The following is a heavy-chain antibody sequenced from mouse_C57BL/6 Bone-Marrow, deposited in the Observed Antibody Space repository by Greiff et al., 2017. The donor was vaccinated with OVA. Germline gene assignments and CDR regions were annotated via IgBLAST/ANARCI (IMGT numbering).Heavy chain of an antibody. CDR1: GYTFTSYW. V-gene: IGHV1-61*01. Sequence: QVQLQQPGAELVRPGSSVKLSCKASGYTFTSYWMDWVKQRPGQGLEWIGNIYPSDSETHYNQKFKGKATLTVDKSSSTAYMQLSSLTSEDSAVYYCARGGLRWYFDVWGTGTTVTVSS. CDR2: IYPSDSET. J-gene: IGHJ1*03. CDR3: ARGGLRWYFDV. D-gene: IGHD2-4*01.